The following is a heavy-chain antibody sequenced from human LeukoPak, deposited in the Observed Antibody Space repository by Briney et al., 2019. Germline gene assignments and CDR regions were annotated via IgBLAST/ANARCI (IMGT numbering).Heavy chain of an antibody. V-gene: IGHV4-34*01. J-gene: IGHJ6*02. CDR3: VRSYNYGPLL. D-gene: IGHD5-18*01. CDR2: INHNGGT. CDR1: SGSLSNYY. Sequence: PSETLSLTCAVYSGSLSNYYWSWIRQSPDKGLVWIGEINHNGGTNYNPSLKSRVTISVGTSKNQVSLKLGSVTAADTAVYYCVRSYNYGPLLWGQGTTVTVSS.